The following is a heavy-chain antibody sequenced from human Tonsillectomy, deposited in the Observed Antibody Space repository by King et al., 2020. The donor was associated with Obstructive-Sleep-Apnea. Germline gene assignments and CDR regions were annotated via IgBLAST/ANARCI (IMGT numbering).Heavy chain of an antibody. CDR3: ARGGYDEPLDY. D-gene: IGHD5-12*01. J-gene: IGHJ4*02. Sequence: LQLQESGPGLVKPSETLSLTCTVSGFSINNGYYWGWIRQPPGKGLEWIGSIYNSGRTYCNPYLKSRVSISVDTSKNQFSLKLSSVTAADTAVYYCARGGYDEPLDYWGQGLLVTVSS. CDR1: GFSINNGYY. V-gene: IGHV4-38-2*02. CDR2: IYNSGRT.